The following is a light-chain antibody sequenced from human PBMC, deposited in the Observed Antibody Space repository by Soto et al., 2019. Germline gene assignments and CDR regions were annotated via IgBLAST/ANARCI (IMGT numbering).Light chain of an antibody. J-gene: IGKJ1*01. CDR2: WEY. Sequence: VMPLFADSLTGSLGGRSTINCNSSQIVLYSSNNKNYLAWYNQRQGQPPKLLIYWEYTRESGVNDRFSGSGSGKDFTITIRSMQDEDVGVYYCKKCNGTHQEFGKGNKVDIK. CDR3: KKCNGTHQE. V-gene: IGKV4-1*01. CDR1: QIVLYSSNNKNY.